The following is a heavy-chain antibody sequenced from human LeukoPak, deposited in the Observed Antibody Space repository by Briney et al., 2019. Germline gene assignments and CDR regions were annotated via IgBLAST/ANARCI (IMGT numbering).Heavy chain of an antibody. V-gene: IGHV4-31*03. CDR1: GGSISSGGYF. D-gene: IGHD3-16*01. Sequence: SQTLSLTCTVSGGSISSGGYFWSWSRQHPEKGLEWIGYIYYSGSTYYNPSLKSRVTISVDTSKNQFSLKLSSVTAADTAVYYCARDSAGGWFDPWGQGTLVTVSS. CDR3: ARDSAGGWFDP. J-gene: IGHJ5*02. CDR2: IYYSGST.